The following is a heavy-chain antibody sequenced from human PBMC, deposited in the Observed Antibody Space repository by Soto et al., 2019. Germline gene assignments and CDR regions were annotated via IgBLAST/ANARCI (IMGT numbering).Heavy chain of an antibody. J-gene: IGHJ3*02. Sequence: GGSLRLSCAASGFTFSSYSMNWVRQAPGKGLEWVSSISSSSSYIYYADSVKGRFTISRDNAKNSLYLQMNSLRAEDTAVYYCARVLFYDFLFPTPGDDAFDIWGQGTMVTVSS. CDR1: GFTFSSYS. V-gene: IGHV3-21*01. CDR3: ARVLFYDFLFPTPGDDAFDI. CDR2: ISSSSSYI. D-gene: IGHD3-3*01.